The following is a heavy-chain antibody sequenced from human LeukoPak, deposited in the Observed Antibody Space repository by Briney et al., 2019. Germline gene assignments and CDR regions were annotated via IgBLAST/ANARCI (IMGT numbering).Heavy chain of an antibody. CDR1: GDSISSAGFS. J-gene: IGHJ3*01. V-gene: IGHV4-30-2*01. D-gene: IGHD2-21*02. CDR3: ARSGGDLDAFHV. CDR2: IYPRRSA. Sequence: SETLSLTCVVSGDSISSAGFSWSWLRQPPGKGLEWIGYIYPRRSAYYNPSLKSRVTILVDMSNNQFSLKLNSVTAADTAVYYCARSGGDLDAFHVWGQGTMVTVSS.